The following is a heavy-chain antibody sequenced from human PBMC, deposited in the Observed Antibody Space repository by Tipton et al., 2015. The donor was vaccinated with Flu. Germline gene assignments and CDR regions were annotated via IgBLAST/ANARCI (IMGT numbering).Heavy chain of an antibody. V-gene: IGHV4-4*02. J-gene: IGHJ4*02. CDR2: IYHSGST. D-gene: IGHD6-13*01. CDR3: ASHPVTSRAAAGGTDS. CDR1: GGSISSGNW. Sequence: GLVKPSGTLSLTCAVSGGSISSGNWWTWVRQPPGKGLEWIGEIYHSGSTHYNPSLKSRVTISVDKSKNQFSPKLSSVTAADTAVYYCASHPVTSRAAAGGTDSWGQGTQVTVSS.